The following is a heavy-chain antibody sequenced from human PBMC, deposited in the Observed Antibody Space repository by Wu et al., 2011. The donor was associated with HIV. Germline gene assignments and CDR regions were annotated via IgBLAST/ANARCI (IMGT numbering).Heavy chain of an antibody. CDR1: DTPSPAM. J-gene: IGHJ6*03. D-gene: IGHD4-17*01. V-gene: IGHV1-8*02. CDR2: EPNSGHT. CDR3: TRGIHGDRTYYYMDV. Sequence: SWQGLLDTPSPAMISIGCDKPLDKGLSGWMDEPNSGHTGYAQRFQGRVTMTRNTSISTAYMELTSLRSEDTAVYYCTRGIHGDRTYYYMDVWGKGTTVTVSS.